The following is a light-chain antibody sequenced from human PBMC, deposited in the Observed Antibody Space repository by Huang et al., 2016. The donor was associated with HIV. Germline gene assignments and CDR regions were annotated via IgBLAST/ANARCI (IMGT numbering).Light chain of an antibody. CDR1: QGISNW. Sequence: DIQMTQSPSSVSASVGDRVTITCRASQGISNWLAWYRQKPGKAPTLLIYAASNLQSGAPSRCIGSGSGTFFTLTISSLQPEDSATYDFQQANSFPELSFGGGTRVEI. V-gene: IGKV1-12*01. CDR2: AAS. J-gene: IGKJ4*01. CDR3: QQANSFPELS.